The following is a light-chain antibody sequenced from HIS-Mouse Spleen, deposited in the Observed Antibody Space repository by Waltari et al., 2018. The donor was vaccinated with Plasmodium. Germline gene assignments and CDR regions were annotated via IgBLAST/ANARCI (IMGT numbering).Light chain of an antibody. CDR2: EGS. CDR1: SSDVGRYNL. J-gene: IGLJ1*01. Sequence: QSAPTQPASVSGSPGLSITISCPGTSSDVGRYNLVSWYQQHQGKAPKLMIYEGSKRPSGVSNRFSGSKSGNTASLTISGLQAEDEADYYCCSYAGSSTYVFGTGTKVTVL. CDR3: CSYAGSSTYV. V-gene: IGLV2-23*01.